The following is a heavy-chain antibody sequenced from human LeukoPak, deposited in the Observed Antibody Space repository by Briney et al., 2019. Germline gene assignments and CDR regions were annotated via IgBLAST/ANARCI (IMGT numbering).Heavy chain of an antibody. CDR3: ARAGGHSSGWYSGPYYFDY. CDR2: IYYSGST. V-gene: IGHV4-59*01. CDR1: GGSISSYY. D-gene: IGHD6-19*01. J-gene: IGHJ4*02. Sequence: SSETLSLTCTVSGGSISSYYWSWIRQPPGKGLEWIGYIYYSGSTNYNPSLKSRVTISVDTSKNQFSLKLSSVTAADTAVYYCARAGGHSSGWYSGPYYFDYWGQGTLVTVSS.